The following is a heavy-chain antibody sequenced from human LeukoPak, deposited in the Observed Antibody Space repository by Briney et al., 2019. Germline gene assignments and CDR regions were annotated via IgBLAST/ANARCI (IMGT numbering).Heavy chain of an antibody. Sequence: GGSLRLSCAASGFIFSSYTMHWIRQAPGKGLEWVSSISGSNSYIFYADSVKGRFTVSRDNAKDSLYLQMNSLRAEDTAVYYCARALTTLTYEGYWGQGTLVTVSS. CDR2: ISGSNSYI. V-gene: IGHV3-21*01. CDR1: GFIFSSYT. D-gene: IGHD1-1*01. J-gene: IGHJ4*02. CDR3: ARALTTLTYEGY.